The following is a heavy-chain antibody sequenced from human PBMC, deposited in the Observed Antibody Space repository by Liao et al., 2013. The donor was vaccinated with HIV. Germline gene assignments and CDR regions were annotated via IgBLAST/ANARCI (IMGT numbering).Heavy chain of an antibody. CDR1: GGSFRGYY. CDR2: VKPGESI. J-gene: IGHJ4*02. CDR3: ARWDVGYCRGGSCYLDS. Sequence: QVQVQQWGAGLLKPSETLSLSCAVYGGSFRGYYWAWIRQSPGKGLEWIGEVKPGESINYNPSLKSRTTISGDTSKNQISLRLRFVTAADSAVYYCARWDVGYCRGGSCYLDSWGQGTLVSVTS. D-gene: IGHD2-15*01. V-gene: IGHV4-34*01.